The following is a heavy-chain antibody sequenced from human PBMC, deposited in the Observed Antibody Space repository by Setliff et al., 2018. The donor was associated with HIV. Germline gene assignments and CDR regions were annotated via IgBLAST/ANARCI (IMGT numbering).Heavy chain of an antibody. D-gene: IGHD3-22*01. V-gene: IGHV1-24*01. Sequence: ASVKVSCKVSGYTLAELSIHWVRQAPGKGLEWMGGFDPEDVETVYAQKFQGRVTMPEDTSTDTAYMELSSLRSEDTAVYYCATVRRYYYDSSGQEYFQHWGQGTPVTVS. CDR1: GYTLAELS. J-gene: IGHJ1*01. CDR3: ATVRRYYYDSSGQEYFQH. CDR2: FDPEDVET.